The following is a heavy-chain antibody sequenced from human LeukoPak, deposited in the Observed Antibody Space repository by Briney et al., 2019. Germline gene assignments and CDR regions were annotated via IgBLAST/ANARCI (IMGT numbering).Heavy chain of an antibody. J-gene: IGHJ4*02. D-gene: IGHD3-10*01. Sequence: SGGSLRLSCAASGFTFSSYGMHWVRQAPGKGLEWVAFIQYDGSNKYYADSVKGRFTISRDNSKNTLYLQMNSLRAEDTAVYYCAKDRGGFGGLFEYWGQGTLVTVSS. CDR2: IQYDGSNK. CDR3: AKDRGGFGGLFEY. V-gene: IGHV3-30*02. CDR1: GFTFSSYG.